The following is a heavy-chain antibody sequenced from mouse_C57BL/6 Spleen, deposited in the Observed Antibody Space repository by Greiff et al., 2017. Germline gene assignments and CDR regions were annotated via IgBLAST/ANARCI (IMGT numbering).Heavy chain of an antibody. D-gene: IGHD1-1*01. CDR2: ILSGNGST. CDR1: GYTFTGYW. CDR3: ARRVTTVTDY. J-gene: IGHJ2*01. V-gene: IGHV1-9*01. Sequence: VQLQQSGAELMKPGASVKLFCKATGYTFTGYWIEWVKQRPGRGLEWIGEILSGNGSTNYNEKFKGKAPITADTSSNTAYMQLSSLTTEDAAIYYCARRVTTVTDYWGQGTTLTVSS.